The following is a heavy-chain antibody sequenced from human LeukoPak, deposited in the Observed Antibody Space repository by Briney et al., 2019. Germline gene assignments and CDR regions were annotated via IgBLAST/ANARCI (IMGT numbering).Heavy chain of an antibody. Sequence: GRSLRLSCAASGFTFSNYSMSWVRQAPGKGLEWVSAISGGGGSPYYADSVKGRFTISRDNSKNTLYLQMNSLRAEDTVVYYCAKDHEYAVVTSGGDFWGQGTLVTVSS. V-gene: IGHV3-23*01. CDR2: ISGGGGSP. D-gene: IGHD4-23*01. CDR3: AKDHEYAVVTSGGDF. CDR1: GFTFSNYS. J-gene: IGHJ4*02.